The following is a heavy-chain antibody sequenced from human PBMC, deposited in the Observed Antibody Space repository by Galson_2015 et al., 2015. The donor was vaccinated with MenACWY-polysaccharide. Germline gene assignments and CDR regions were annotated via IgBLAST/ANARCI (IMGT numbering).Heavy chain of an antibody. CDR1: GFTFSSYS. J-gene: IGHJ6*02. V-gene: IGHV3-48*01. CDR2: ISSSSSTI. Sequence: SLRLSCAASGFTFSSYSMNWVRQAPGKGLEWVSYISSSSSTIYYADSVKGRFTISRDNAKNSLYLQMNSLRAEDTAVYYCAKGGQYIAVAGDYYGMDVWGQGTTVTVSS. CDR3: AKGGQYIAVAGDYYGMDV. D-gene: IGHD6-19*01.